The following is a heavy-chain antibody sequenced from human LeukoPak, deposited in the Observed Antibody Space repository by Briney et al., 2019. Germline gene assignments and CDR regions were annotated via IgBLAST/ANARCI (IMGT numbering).Heavy chain of an antibody. D-gene: IGHD3-22*01. CDR1: GYTFTSYG. J-gene: IGHJ4*02. Sequence: ASVKVSCKASGYTFTSYGISWVRQAPGQGLEWMGWMNPNSGNTGYAQKFQGRVTMTRNTSISTAYMELSSLRSEDTAVYYCARGPYYGDFDYWGQGALVTVSS. CDR2: MNPNSGNT. CDR3: ARGPYYGDFDY. V-gene: IGHV1-8*02.